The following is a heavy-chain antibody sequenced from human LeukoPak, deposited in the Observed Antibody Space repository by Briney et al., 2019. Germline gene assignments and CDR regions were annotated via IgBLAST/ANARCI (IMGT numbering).Heavy chain of an antibody. V-gene: IGHV4-59*01. J-gene: IGHJ4*02. D-gene: IGHD5-12*01. CDR1: GGSISSYY. CDR3: ARSRTYSGYVPLYLDY. CDR2: IYYSGST. Sequence: SETLSLTCTVSGGSISSYYWSWIRQPPGKGLEWIGYIYYSGSTNYNPSLKSRVTISVDTSKNQFSLKLSSVTAADTAVYYCARSRTYSGYVPLYLDYWGQGTLVTVSS.